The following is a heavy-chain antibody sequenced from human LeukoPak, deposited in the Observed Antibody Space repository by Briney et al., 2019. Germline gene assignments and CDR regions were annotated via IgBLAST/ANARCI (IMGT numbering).Heavy chain of an antibody. CDR1: GGSISRSSYY. CDR2: IYYSGST. CDR3: ARSYCSSSSCYAVGYFDY. Sequence: SETLSLTCTVSGGSISRSSYYWGWIRQPPGKGLEWIGSIYYSGSTYYNPSLKSRVAMSVDTSKNQFSLKLTTVTGADTAVYYCARSYCSSSSCYAVGYFDYWGQGTLVTVSS. D-gene: IGHD2-2*01. J-gene: IGHJ4*02. V-gene: IGHV4-39*01.